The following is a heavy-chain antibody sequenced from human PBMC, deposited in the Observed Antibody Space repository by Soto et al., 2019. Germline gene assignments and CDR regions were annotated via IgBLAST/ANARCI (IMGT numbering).Heavy chain of an antibody. D-gene: IGHD3-10*01. CDR2: ISYDGSNK. CDR3: ARDLPEVHYYGMDV. V-gene: IGHV3-30-3*01. Sequence: PVGSLRLSCAASGFTFSSYAMHWVRQAPGKGLEWVAVISYDGSNKYYADSVKGRFTISRDNSKNTLYLQMNSLRAEDTAVYYCARDLPEVHYYGMDVWGQGTTVTVSS. J-gene: IGHJ6*02. CDR1: GFTFSSYA.